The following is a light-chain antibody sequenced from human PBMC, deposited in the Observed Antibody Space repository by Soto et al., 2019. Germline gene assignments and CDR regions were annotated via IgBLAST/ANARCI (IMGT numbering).Light chain of an antibody. CDR1: QSVSNN. J-gene: IGKJ4*01. V-gene: IGKV3D-15*01. CDR2: GAS. Sequence: QSPGPLSLCPGERHTLSCRTSQSVSNNYLAWYQQKPGQAPRLLIYGASNRATGIPDRFSGSGSGTEFTLTISGLQSEDFATYYCQQYNNWPVTFGGGTKVDI. CDR3: QQYNNWPVT.